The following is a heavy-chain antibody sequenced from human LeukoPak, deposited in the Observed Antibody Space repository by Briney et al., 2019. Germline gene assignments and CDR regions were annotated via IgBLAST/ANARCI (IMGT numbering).Heavy chain of an antibody. D-gene: IGHD2-15*01. J-gene: IGHJ4*02. V-gene: IGHV3-30*04. CDR3: AKGRGGSCIDY. CDR2: ISYDGSNE. CDR1: GFTFSSYV. Sequence: GRSLRLSCAASGFTFSSYVMHWVRQAPGKGLEWVAIISYDGSNEYYADSVKGRFTISRDNSKNSLYLQMNSLRAEDTALYYCAKGRGGSCIDYWGQGTLVTVSS.